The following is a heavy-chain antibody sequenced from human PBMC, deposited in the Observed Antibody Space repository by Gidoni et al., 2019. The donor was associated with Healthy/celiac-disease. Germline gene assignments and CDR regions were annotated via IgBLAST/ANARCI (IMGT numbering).Heavy chain of an antibody. CDR1: GFTLGDYA. D-gene: IGHD2-2*02. CDR3: TRVKGPVPAAISIDY. Sequence: EVQLVESGGGLVQPGRSLRLSCTASGFTLGDYAMSWFRQAPGKGLEWVGVIRSKAYGGTTEYAASVKGRFTISRDDSKSIAYLQMNSLKTEDTAVYYCTRVKGPVPAAISIDYWGQGTLVTVSS. V-gene: IGHV3-49*03. J-gene: IGHJ4*02. CDR2: IRSKAYGGTT.